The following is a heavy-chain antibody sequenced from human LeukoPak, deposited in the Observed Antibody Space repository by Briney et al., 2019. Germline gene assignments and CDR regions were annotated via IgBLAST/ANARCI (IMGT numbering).Heavy chain of an antibody. D-gene: IGHD5-18*01. J-gene: IGHJ4*02. CDR1: GFTFSSYS. CDR3: AKIDRGEYSYGSFFDY. V-gene: IGHV3-21*04. Sequence: GGSLRLSCAASGFTFSSYSMNWVRQAPGKGLEWVSSISSSSSYIYYADSVKGRFTISRDNAKNSLYLQMNSLRAEDTAVYYCAKIDRGEYSYGSFFDYWGQGTLVTVSS. CDR2: ISSSSSYI.